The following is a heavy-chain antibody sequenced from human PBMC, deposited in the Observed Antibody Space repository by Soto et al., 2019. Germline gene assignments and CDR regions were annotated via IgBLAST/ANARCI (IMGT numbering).Heavy chain of an antibody. J-gene: IGHJ4*02. CDR3: ARGYSYRDTFDY. CDR2: IYSSGTT. V-gene: IGHV4-4*07. CDR1: GDSINTYH. D-gene: IGHD5-18*01. Sequence: SETLSLTCTVSGDSINTYHWSWIRHPAGKGLEWIGRIYSSGTTNYNPSLKSRVTMSVDTSKNQFSLKLTSVTAADTAVYYCARGYSYRDTFDYWGQGTLLTVSS.